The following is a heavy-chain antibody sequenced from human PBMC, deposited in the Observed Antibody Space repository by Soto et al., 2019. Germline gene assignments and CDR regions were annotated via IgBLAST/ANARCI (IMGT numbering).Heavy chain of an antibody. V-gene: IGHV3-23*01. CDR1: AFTFNNYA. CDR2: IGGSGRTT. Sequence: PGGSRRPSCAASAFTFNNYAMSWVRQAPGKGLEWVSGIGGSGRTTYYADSVKGRFTISRDNSNNTLFLQMNSLRAEDTAVYYCAKSRYSDSSGDFYDYWGQGTLVTVSS. CDR3: AKSRYSDSSGDFYDY. D-gene: IGHD3-22*01. J-gene: IGHJ4*02.